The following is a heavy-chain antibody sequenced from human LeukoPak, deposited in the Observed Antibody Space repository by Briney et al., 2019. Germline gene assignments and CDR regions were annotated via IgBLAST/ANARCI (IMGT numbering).Heavy chain of an antibody. Sequence: EASVKVSCKTSGYTFTGYFIHWVRQAPGQGLEWMGWINPNSGCTNYAQKFQGRVTMTRDTSISTAYMELSRLRSDDTAVYYCARDERYDSSGYPFDYWGQGTLVTVSS. V-gene: IGHV1-2*02. CDR1: GYTFTGYF. J-gene: IGHJ4*02. CDR2: INPNSGCT. CDR3: ARDERYDSSGYPFDY. D-gene: IGHD3-22*01.